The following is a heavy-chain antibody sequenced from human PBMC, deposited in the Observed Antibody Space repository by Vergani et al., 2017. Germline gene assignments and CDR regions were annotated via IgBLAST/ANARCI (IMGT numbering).Heavy chain of an antibody. V-gene: IGHV3-21*06. CDR3: ARDCTSGGCPDNYGMDV. D-gene: IGHD2-8*01. J-gene: IGHJ6*02. CDR2: IGSSGTYI. CDR1: GFTFSDFS. Sequence: VQLVESGGGVVQPGRSLRLSCAASGFTFSDFSMSWVRQAPGKGLEWVAFIGSSGTYINYADSVKGRFIISRDNTNNSLFLQLRSLRAEDAAVYYCARDCTSGGCPDNYGMDVWGQGATVTVSS.